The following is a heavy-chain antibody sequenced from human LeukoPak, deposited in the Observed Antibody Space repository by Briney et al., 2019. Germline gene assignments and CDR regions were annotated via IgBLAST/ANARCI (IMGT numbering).Heavy chain of an antibody. V-gene: IGHV3-48*01. Sequence: GSLRLACAASGFTFSSHSMNWVRQAPGKGLEWVSYISSSSSTIYYADSVKGRFTISRDNAKNSLYLQMNSLRAEDTAVYYCARGAYYYEDWGQGTLVTVSS. D-gene: IGHD3-22*01. J-gene: IGHJ4*02. CDR2: ISSSSSTI. CDR3: ARGAYYYED. CDR1: GFTFSSHS.